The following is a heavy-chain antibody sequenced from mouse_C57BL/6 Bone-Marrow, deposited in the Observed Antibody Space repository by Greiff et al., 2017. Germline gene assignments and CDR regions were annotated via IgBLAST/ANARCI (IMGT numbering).Heavy chain of an antibody. D-gene: IGHD1-1*01. CDR3: ARHRDYGSSYYFDY. V-gene: IGHV5-12*01. Sequence: EVQGVESGGGLVQPGGSLKLSCAASGFTFSDYYMYWVRQTPEKRLEWVAYISNGGGSTYYPDTVKGRFTISRDNAKNTLYLQMSRLKSEDTAMYYCARHRDYGSSYYFDYWGQGTTLTVSS. J-gene: IGHJ2*01. CDR2: ISNGGGST. CDR1: GFTFSDYY.